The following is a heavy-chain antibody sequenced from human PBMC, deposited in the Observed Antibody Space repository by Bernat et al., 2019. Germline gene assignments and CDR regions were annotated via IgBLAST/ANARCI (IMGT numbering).Heavy chain of an antibody. CDR2: IYSGGST. J-gene: IGHJ4*02. Sequence: EVQLVESGGGLIQPGGSLRLSCAASGFTVSSNYMSWVRQAPGKGLEWVSVIYSGGSTYYADSMQGRFTISRDKSKNTLYLQMNSLRAEDTAVYYCASRSGSSGWATRDYWGQGTLVTVSS. D-gene: IGHD6-19*01. V-gene: IGHV3-53*01. CDR1: GFTVSSNY. CDR3: ASRSGSSGWATRDY.